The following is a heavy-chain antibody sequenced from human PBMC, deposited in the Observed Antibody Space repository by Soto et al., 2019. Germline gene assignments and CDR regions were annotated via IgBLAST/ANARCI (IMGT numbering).Heavy chain of an antibody. J-gene: IGHJ4*02. Sequence: QVQLVQSGAEVKKPGASVKVSCKASGYTFTSYAMHWVRQAPGQRLEWMGWINAGNGNTKYSQKFQGRVTITRDTXASTTYIELNSLRAEDTAVYYCARGPGGPDGPGDYWGQGTLVTVSS. V-gene: IGHV1-3*01. CDR1: GYTFTSYA. D-gene: IGHD2-15*01. CDR2: INAGNGNT. CDR3: ARGPGGPDGPGDY.